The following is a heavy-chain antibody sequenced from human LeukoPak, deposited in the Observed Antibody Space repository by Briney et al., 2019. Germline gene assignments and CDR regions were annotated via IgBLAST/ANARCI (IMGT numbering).Heavy chain of an antibody. V-gene: IGHV3-9*01. J-gene: IGHJ4*02. CDR2: ISWNSGSI. CDR3: AKAAGAAAGRRFDY. D-gene: IGHD6-13*01. CDR1: GFTFDDYA. Sequence: GGSLRLSCAASGFTFDDYAMHWARQAPGKGLEWVSGISWNSGSIGYADSVKGRFTISRDNAKNSLYLQMNSLRAEDTALYYCAKAAGAAAGRRFDYWGQGTLVTVSS.